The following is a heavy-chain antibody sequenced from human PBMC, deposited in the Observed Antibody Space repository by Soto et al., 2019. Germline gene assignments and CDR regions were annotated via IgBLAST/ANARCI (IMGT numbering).Heavy chain of an antibody. CDR2: ISAYNGNT. CDR1: GYIFSDYG. Sequence: QVQLVQSGAEVKKPGASVKVSCKSSGYIFSDYGITWVRQAPGQGLEWMGWISAYNGNTDYAQKFQDRLTLATDTSTSTAYMELRSLRSDDTALYYSARPVTSPDHLDIWGQGTMVTVSS. D-gene: IGHD4-4*01. V-gene: IGHV1-18*01. CDR3: ARPVTSPDHLDI. J-gene: IGHJ3*02.